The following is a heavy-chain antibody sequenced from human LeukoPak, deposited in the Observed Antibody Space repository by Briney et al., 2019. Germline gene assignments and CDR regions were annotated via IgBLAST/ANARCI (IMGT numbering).Heavy chain of an antibody. CDR3: ARPVVAIQNWFDP. CDR2: ISPGGGTT. D-gene: IGHD2-2*01. CDR1: GFAFGSEA. J-gene: IGHJ5*02. V-gene: IGHV3-48*04. Sequence: GGSLRLSCAVSGFAFGSEAMSWVRQSPARGLEWVASISPGGGTTYYADSVKGRFTISRDNAKNSLYLQMNSLRAEDTAVYYCARPVVAIQNWFDPWGQGTLVTVSS.